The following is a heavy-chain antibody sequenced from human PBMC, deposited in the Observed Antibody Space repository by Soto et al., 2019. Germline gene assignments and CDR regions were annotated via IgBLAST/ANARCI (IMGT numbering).Heavy chain of an antibody. Sequence: ASETLSLTCTVSGGSISSSSYYWGWIRQPPGKGLEWIGSIYYSGSTYYNPSLKSRVTISVDTSKNQFSLKLSSVTAADTAVYYCARRGYCSGGSCYGPWFDPWGQGTLVT. CDR1: GGSISSSSYY. D-gene: IGHD2-15*01. V-gene: IGHV4-39*01. CDR3: ARRGYCSGGSCYGPWFDP. CDR2: IYYSGST. J-gene: IGHJ5*02.